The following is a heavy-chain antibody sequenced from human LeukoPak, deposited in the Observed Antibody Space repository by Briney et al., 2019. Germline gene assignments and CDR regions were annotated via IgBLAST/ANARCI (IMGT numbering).Heavy chain of an antibody. D-gene: IGHD3-22*01. CDR1: GYTFTSYG. Sequence: ASVTVSCKASGYTFTSYGISWVRQAPGQGLEWMGWMNPSSGDTNYAQMFQGRVTVTRDTSISTAYMELSRLRSDDTAVYYCARAQYYYDSSGYFPTWGQGTLVTVSS. J-gene: IGHJ4*02. V-gene: IGHV1-2*02. CDR2: MNPSSGDT. CDR3: ARAQYYYDSSGYFPT.